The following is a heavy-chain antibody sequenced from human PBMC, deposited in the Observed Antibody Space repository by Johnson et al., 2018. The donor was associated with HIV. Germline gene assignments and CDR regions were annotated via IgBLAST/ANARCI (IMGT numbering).Heavy chain of an antibody. CDR2: IYSGGST. CDR3: ARDRFGSGRPNAFDN. V-gene: IGHV3-66*02. CDR1: GFTVSSNY. J-gene: IGHJ3*02. D-gene: IGHD3-10*01. Sequence: EVQLVESGGGVVQPGRSLRLSCAASGFTVSSNYMSWVRQAPGKGLEWVSVIYSGGSTYYADSVKGRFTISRDNSKNTVYLQMNTLRPEDTAVYYCARDRFGSGRPNAFDNWGQGTMVTVSS.